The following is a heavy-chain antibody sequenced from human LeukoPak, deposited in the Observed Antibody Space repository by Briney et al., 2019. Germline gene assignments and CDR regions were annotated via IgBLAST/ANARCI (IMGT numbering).Heavy chain of an antibody. D-gene: IGHD2-2*01. V-gene: IGHV4-39*07. CDR1: GGSISSSSYY. Sequence: SETLSLTCTVSGGSISSSSYYWGWIRQPPGKGLEWIGSIYYSGSTYYNPSLKSRVTISVDTSKNQFSLKLSSVTAADTAVYYCARTDRLHQLLFTYWGQGTLVTVSS. J-gene: IGHJ4*02. CDR2: IYYSGST. CDR3: ARTDRLHQLLFTY.